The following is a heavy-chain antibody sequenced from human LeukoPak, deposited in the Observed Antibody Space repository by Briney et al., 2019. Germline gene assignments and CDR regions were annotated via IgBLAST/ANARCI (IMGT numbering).Heavy chain of an antibody. CDR1: GFTFSSYA. J-gene: IGHJ4*02. CDR2: ISYDGSNK. CDR3: AKQGLEQWLAPFDY. D-gene: IGHD6-19*01. V-gene: IGHV3-30-3*01. Sequence: GGSLRPSCAASGFTFSSYAMHWIRQAPGKGLEWVAVISYDGSNKYYADSVKGRFTISRDNAKNSLYLQMNSLRAEDTALYYCAKQGLEQWLAPFDYWGQGTLVTVSS.